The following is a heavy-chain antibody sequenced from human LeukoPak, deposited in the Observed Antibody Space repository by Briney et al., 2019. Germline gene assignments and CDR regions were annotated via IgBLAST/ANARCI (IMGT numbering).Heavy chain of an antibody. D-gene: IGHD4-17*01. Sequence: SGPTLVNPTQTLTLTCSFSGFSLTTSGVGVGWIRQPPGKALEWLALFYRDDDKRYSPSLKNRVTITKDTSKNQVVLKMTNMDPVDTATYYCARRVTTTGWLDYWGQGIMVTVSS. V-gene: IGHV2-5*02. CDR3: ARRVTTTGWLDY. CDR2: FYRDDDK. CDR1: GFSLTTSGVG. J-gene: IGHJ4*02.